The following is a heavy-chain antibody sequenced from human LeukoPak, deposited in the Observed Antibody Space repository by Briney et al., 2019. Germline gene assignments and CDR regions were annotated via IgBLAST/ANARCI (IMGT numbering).Heavy chain of an antibody. J-gene: IGHJ5*02. CDR3: ARTRIQIVATDWFDP. D-gene: IGHD5-12*01. CDR2: ISAYNGNT. CDR1: GYTFTSYG. Sequence: ASVKVSCKASGYTFTSYGISWVRQAPGQGLEWMGWISAYNGNTNYAQKRQGRVTMTTDTSTSTAYMELRSLRSDDTAVYYCARTRIQIVATDWFDPWGQGTLVTVSS. V-gene: IGHV1-18*01.